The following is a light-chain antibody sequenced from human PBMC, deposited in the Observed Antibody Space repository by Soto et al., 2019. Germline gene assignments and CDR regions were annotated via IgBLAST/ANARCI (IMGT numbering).Light chain of an antibody. J-gene: IGLJ1*01. CDR3: QSYDSSLSGSYV. Sequence: VLTQPPSVSGAPGRRVTISCTGSSSNNGAGYDVHWYQQLPGTAPKLLIYGNSNRPSGVPDRFSGSKSGTSASLAITGLQAEDEADYYCQSYDSSLSGSYVFGTGTKVTVL. CDR2: GNS. CDR1: SSNNGAGYD. V-gene: IGLV1-40*01.